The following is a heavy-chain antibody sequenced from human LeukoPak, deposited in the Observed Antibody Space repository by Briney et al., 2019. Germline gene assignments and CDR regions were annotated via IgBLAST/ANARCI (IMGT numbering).Heavy chain of an antibody. CDR1: GFTFSSYG. D-gene: IGHD2-15*01. CDR3: ARVFDPFGYCSGGSCYRYWYFDL. CDR2: ISSSSSTI. J-gene: IGHJ2*01. Sequence: PGGSLRLSCAASGFTFSSYGMNWVRQAPGKGLEWVSYISSSSSTIYYADSVKGRFTISRDNAKNSLYLQMNSLRAEDTAVYYCARVFDPFGYCSGGSCYRYWYFDLWGRGTLVTVSS. V-gene: IGHV3-48*04.